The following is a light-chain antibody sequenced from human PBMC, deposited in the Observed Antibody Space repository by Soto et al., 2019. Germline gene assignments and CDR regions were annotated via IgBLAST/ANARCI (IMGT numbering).Light chain of an antibody. CDR3: GSYTSTSTFYV. CDR1: SSDVGGSNY. CDR2: DVS. Sequence: QSALTQPASVSGSPGQSITISCTGTSSDVGGSNYVSWYQQHPGKAPKLMIYDVSNRPSGVSNRFSGSKSGNTASLTISGLQAEDEADYYCGSYTSTSTFYVFGTGTKLTVL. V-gene: IGLV2-14*03. J-gene: IGLJ1*01.